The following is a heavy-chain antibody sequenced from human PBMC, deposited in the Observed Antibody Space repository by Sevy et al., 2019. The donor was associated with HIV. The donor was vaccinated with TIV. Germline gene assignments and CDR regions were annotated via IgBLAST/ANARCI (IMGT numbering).Heavy chain of an antibody. CDR3: AKVDSSGYYSVSGFDY. J-gene: IGHJ4*02. CDR1: GFTFSSYA. D-gene: IGHD3-22*01. CDR2: ISGSGGST. Sequence: GGSLRLSCAASGFTFSSYAMSWVRQAPGKGLEWVSAISGSGGSTYYVDSVKGRFTISRDNSKNTLYLQMNSLRAEDTAVYYCAKVDSSGYYSVSGFDYWGQGTLVTVSS. V-gene: IGHV3-23*01.